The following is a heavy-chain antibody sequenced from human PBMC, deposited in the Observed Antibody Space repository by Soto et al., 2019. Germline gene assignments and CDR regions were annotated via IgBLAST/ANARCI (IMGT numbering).Heavy chain of an antibody. V-gene: IGHV1-3*05. J-gene: IGHJ4*02. CDR2: INAGNGNT. CDR1: GYTFTSYA. CDR3: ARSIVVVTALDY. D-gene: IGHD2-21*02. Sequence: QVQLVQSGAEEKKPGASVKVSCKASGYTFTSYAMHWVRQAPGQRLGWMGWINAGNGNTKYSQKFQGRVTITRDTSASTAYTELSRLRSEDTAVYYCARSIVVVTALDYWGQGTLVTVSS.